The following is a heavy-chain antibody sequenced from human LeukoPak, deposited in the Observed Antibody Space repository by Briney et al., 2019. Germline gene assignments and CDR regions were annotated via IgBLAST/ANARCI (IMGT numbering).Heavy chain of an antibody. J-gene: IGHJ4*02. Sequence: GGPLRLSCAASGFTFDDYAMHWVRQAPGKSLEWVSLISGDGGSIYYADSVKGRFTISRDNSKNSLYLQMNSLRTEDTALYYCAKDAELNYFDYWGQGTLVTVSS. CDR1: GFTFDDYA. CDR3: AKDAELNYFDY. V-gene: IGHV3-43*02. D-gene: IGHD3-10*01. CDR2: ISGDGGSI.